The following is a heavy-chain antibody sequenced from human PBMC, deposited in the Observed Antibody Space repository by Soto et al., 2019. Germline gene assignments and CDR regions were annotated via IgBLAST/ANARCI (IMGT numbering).Heavy chain of an antibody. V-gene: IGHV3-30-3*01. J-gene: IGHJ4*02. D-gene: IGHD3-10*01. CDR3: ARDRSMVRGVETSPPTDY. CDR2: ISYDGSNK. CDR1: GFTFSSYA. Sequence: GGSLRLSCAASGFTFSSYAMHWVRQAPGKGLEWVAVISYDGSNKYYADSVKGRFTISRDNSKNTLYLQMNSLRAEDTAVYYCARDRSMVRGVETSPPTDYWGQGTLVTVSS.